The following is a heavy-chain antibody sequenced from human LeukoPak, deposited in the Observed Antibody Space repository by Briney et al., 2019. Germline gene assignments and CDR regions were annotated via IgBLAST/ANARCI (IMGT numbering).Heavy chain of an antibody. J-gene: IGHJ4*02. CDR1: GYTCTSYD. D-gene: IGHD3-9*01. CDR2: MNPNSGNT. V-gene: IGHV1-8*01. Sequence: ASVKVSCKASGYTCTSYDINWVRQATGQGLEWMGWMNPNSGNTGYAQKFQGRVTMTRNTSISTAYMELSSLRSEDTAVYYCARSPDILTGENFDYWGQGTLVTVSS. CDR3: ARSPDILTGENFDY.